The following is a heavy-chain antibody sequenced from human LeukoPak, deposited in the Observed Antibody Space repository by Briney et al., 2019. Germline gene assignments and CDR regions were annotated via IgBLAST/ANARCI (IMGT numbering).Heavy chain of an antibody. D-gene: IGHD6-13*01. Sequence: SETLSLTCAVYGGSFSGYYWSWIRQPPGKGLEWIGEINHSGSTNYNPSLKSRVTISVDTSKNQFSLKLSSVTAADTAVYYCARGPGIAAAGNFDYWGQGTLATVSS. CDR2: INHSGST. V-gene: IGHV4-34*01. CDR3: ARGPGIAAAGNFDY. CDR1: GGSFSGYY. J-gene: IGHJ4*02.